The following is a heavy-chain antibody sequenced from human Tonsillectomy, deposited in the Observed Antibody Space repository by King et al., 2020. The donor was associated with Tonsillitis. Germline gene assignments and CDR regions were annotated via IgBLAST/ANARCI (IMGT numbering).Heavy chain of an antibody. V-gene: IGHV1-18*01. J-gene: IGHJ5*02. D-gene: IGHD3-3*01. CDR2: ISAYNGNT. CDR1: GYTFTSYG. Sequence: VQLVQSGAEVKKPGASLKVSCKASGYTFTSYGIRWVRQAPGQWLEWMGWISAYNGNTNYGQKLQGRVTMTTDTSTSTAYMGLGRLRSADTAVYYCARDYDDFWSGSGGWFDPWGQGTLVTVSS. CDR3: ARDYDDFWSGSGGWFDP.